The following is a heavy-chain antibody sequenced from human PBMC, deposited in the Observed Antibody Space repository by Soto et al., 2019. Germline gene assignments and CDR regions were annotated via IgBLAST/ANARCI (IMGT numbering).Heavy chain of an antibody. CDR3: ARTENYDFWSGYYLEYFQH. CDR2: INHSEST. V-gene: IGHV4-34*01. D-gene: IGHD3-3*01. Sequence: SETLSLTCAVYGGSFSGYYWSWIRQPPGKGLEWIGEINHSESTNYNPSHKSRVTISVDTSKNQFSLKLSSVTAADTAVYYCARTENYDFWSGYYLEYFQHWGQGTLVTVSS. CDR1: GGSFSGYY. J-gene: IGHJ1*01.